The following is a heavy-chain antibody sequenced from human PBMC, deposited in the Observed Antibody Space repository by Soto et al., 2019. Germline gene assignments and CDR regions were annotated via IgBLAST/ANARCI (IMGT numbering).Heavy chain of an antibody. J-gene: IGHJ5*02. V-gene: IGHV4-30-2*01. CDR2: IYHSGST. CDR1: GGSISRGGYS. CDR3: ARVPGS. Sequence: SETLSLTCAFSGGSISRGGYSWSWIRQPPGKGLEWIGYIYHSGSTYYNPSLKSRVTISVDRSKNQFSLKLSSVTAADTAVYYCARVPGSWGQGTLVTVSS.